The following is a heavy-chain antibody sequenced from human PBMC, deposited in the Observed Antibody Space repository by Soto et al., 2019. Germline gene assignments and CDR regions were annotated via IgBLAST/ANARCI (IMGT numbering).Heavy chain of an antibody. CDR3: TKSVVGATTTGRGFDY. V-gene: IGHV3-23*01. Sequence: GGSLRLSCAASGFTFSSYAMSWVRQAPGKGLEWVSVISGGGGNTYYADSVKGRFTISRDNSKNTLYLQMNSLRADDTALYYCTKSVVGATTTGRGFDYWGQGTLVTVSS. CDR1: GFTFSSYA. D-gene: IGHD1-26*01. J-gene: IGHJ4*02. CDR2: ISGGGGNT.